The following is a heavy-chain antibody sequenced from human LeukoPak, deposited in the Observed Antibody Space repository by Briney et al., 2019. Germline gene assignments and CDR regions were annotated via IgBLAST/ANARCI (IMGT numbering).Heavy chain of an antibody. J-gene: IGHJ4*02. Sequence: SVKVSCKASGYTFTGYYMHWVRQAPGQGLEWMGGIIPILGTANYAQKFQGRVTITADESTSTAYMELSSLRSEDTAVYYCARVVVGATTDYWGQGTLVTVSS. CDR1: GYTFTGYY. CDR2: IIPILGTA. CDR3: ARVVVGATTDY. D-gene: IGHD1-26*01. V-gene: IGHV1-69*13.